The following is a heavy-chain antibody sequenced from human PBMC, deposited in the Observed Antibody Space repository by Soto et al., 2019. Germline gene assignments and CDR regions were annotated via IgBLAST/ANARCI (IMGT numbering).Heavy chain of an antibody. Sequence: QVHLVESGGGMVQPGTSLRLSCTASGFTFNSLSLHWVRQRPDKGVEWVAVISFDGRVTYYADFVKGRFTVSRDNSKNTIYLQVTSLRAEDTAVYYCAREPYGDSQYFDYWGQGTLVTVSS. J-gene: IGHJ4*02. CDR2: ISFDGRVT. D-gene: IGHD2-21*02. CDR3: AREPYGDSQYFDY. CDR1: GFTFNSLS. V-gene: IGHV3-30*04.